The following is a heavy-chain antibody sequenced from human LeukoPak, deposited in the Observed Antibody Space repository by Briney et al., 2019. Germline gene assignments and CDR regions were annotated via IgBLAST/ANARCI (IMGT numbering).Heavy chain of an antibody. Sequence: GRSLRLSCAASGFTLSSYGMHWVRQAPGKGLEWVAVISYDGSNKYYADSVKGRFTISRDNSKNTLYLQMNSLRAEDTAVYYCARIHSLYYYDSSGYGAFDIWGQGTMVTVSS. CDR2: ISYDGSNK. CDR1: GFTLSSYG. J-gene: IGHJ3*02. V-gene: IGHV3-30*03. D-gene: IGHD3-22*01. CDR3: ARIHSLYYYDSSGYGAFDI.